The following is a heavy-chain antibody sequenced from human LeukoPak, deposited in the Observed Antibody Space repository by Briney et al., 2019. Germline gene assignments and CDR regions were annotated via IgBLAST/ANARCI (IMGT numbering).Heavy chain of an antibody. Sequence: GGSLRLPCAVTGFNLRTYWIHWVRHSPGRGPEWVARINGEGSRISYADSVRGRFTISRDNAKNTAYLQMYSLRAEDTALYYCASTRGYYYYGMDVWGQGTTVVVSS. CDR3: ASTRGYYYYGMDV. V-gene: IGHV3-74*01. J-gene: IGHJ6*02. CDR2: INGEGSRI. CDR1: GFNLRTYW. D-gene: IGHD3-10*01.